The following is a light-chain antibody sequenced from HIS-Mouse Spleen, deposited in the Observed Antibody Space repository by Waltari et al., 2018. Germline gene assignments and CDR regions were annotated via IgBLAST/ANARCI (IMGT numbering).Light chain of an antibody. CDR2: DAS. Sequence: EIVLTQSPATLSLSPGESATLSCRASQSVSSYLAWYHQKPGQAPRLLIYDASNRATGIPARFSGSGSGTDFTLTISSLEPEDFAVYYCQQRSNWPPTWTFGQGTKVEIK. J-gene: IGKJ1*01. CDR3: QQRSNWPPTWT. V-gene: IGKV3-11*01. CDR1: QSVSSY.